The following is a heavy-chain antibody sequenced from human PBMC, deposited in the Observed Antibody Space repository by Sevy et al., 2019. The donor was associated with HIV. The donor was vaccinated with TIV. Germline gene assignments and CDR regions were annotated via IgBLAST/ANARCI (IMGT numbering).Heavy chain of an antibody. J-gene: IGHJ4*02. CDR2: ISASGGST. CDR1: EFTFSSYG. CDR3: AKEGGSGWYGD. D-gene: IGHD6-19*01. V-gene: IGHV3-23*01. Sequence: GGSLRLSCAASEFTFSSYGMSWVRQAPGKGLEWVSGISASGGSTYYADSVKGRFTISGDNSKNTVYLQMNSLRAEDTGVYYCAKEGGSGWYGDWGQGTLVTVSS.